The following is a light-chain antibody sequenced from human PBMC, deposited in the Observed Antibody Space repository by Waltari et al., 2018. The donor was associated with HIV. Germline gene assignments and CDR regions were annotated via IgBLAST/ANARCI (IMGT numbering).Light chain of an antibody. CDR3: YSTNIRGNHRL. V-gene: IGLV3-10*01. J-gene: IGLJ2*01. CDR1: ALPKEY. CDR2: EDT. Sequence: SYELTQAPSVSVSQGQTARITCSGDALPKEYAYWYQQKSGQAPVLVIYEDTKRPSGIPERFSGSSSGTMATLTISGAQMEDEADYYCYSTNIRGNHRLFGGGTKLTVL.